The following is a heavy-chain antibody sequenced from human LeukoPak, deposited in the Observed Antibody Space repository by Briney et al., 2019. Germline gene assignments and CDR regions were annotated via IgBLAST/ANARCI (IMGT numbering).Heavy chain of an antibody. CDR1: GGSVSSYY. Sequence: SETLSLTCTVSGGSVSSYYWSWIRQPPGKGLEWIGYIYYSGSTNYNPSLKSRVTISVDTSKNQFSLKLSSVAAADTAVYHCARDNWNYGSSMDVWGQGTTVTVSS. CDR3: ARDNWNYGSSMDV. CDR2: IYYSGST. D-gene: IGHD1-7*01. J-gene: IGHJ6*02. V-gene: IGHV4-59*02.